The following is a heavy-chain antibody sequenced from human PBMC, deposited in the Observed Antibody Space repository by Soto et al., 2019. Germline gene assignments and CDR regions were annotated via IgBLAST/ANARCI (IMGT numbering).Heavy chain of an antibody. D-gene: IGHD6-6*01. V-gene: IGHV4-34*01. CDR3: AREEAARWFDP. Sequence: PSETLSLTCAVYGGSFSVYYWSWIRQPPGKGLEWIGEINHSGSTNYNPSLKSRVTISVDTSKNQFSLKLSSVTAADTAVYYCAREEAARWFDPWGQGTLVTVSS. J-gene: IGHJ5*02. CDR2: INHSGST. CDR1: GGSFSVYY.